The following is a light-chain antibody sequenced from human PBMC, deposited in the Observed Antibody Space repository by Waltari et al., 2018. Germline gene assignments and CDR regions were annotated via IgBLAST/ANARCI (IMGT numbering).Light chain of an antibody. V-gene: IGKV3-20*01. J-gene: IGKJ1*01. CDR1: QSVSRT. Sequence: EIVLTQSPGTLSLSPGERATLSCRASQSVSRTLAWYQQKPGQAPRLLIYDASSRATGSPDRVSGSGSGTDFSLTISRLEPEDFAVYYCEKYVTLPATFGQGTKVEIK. CDR3: EKYVTLPAT. CDR2: DAS.